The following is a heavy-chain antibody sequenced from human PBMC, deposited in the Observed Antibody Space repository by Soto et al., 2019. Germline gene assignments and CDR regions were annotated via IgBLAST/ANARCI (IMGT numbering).Heavy chain of an antibody. D-gene: IGHD4-17*01. CDR1: SYTFYSSG. V-gene: IGHV1-18*01. CDR2: ISAYNGNT. CDR3: ARQSHYVGFDY. J-gene: IGHJ4*02. Sequence: ASVKIGSTSSSYTFYSSGIAGLRQAPGQGLEWMGWISAYNGNTNYAQKLQGRVTMTTDTSTSTAYMELRSLRSDDTAVYYCARQSHYVGFDYWGQGTLVTVSS.